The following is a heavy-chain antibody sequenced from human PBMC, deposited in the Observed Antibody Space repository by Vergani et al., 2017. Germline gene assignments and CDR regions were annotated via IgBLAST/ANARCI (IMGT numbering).Heavy chain of an antibody. J-gene: IGHJ4*02. D-gene: IGHD5-24*01. Sequence: QVQLVESGGGVVQPGRSLRLSCAASGFTFSSYGMHWVRQAPGKGLEWVAVIWYDGSNKYYGDSVKGRFTISRDNSKNTLYLQMNSPRAEDTAVYYCARGRDGYNHFDYWGQGTLVTVSP. V-gene: IGHV3-33*01. CDR2: IWYDGSNK. CDR1: GFTFSSYG. CDR3: ARGRDGYNHFDY.